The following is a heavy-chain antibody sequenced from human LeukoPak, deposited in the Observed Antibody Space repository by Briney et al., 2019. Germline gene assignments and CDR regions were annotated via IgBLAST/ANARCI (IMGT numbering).Heavy chain of an antibody. D-gene: IGHD2-8*01. J-gene: IGHJ5*02. CDR2: MNPNSGNK. Sequence: ASVKVSCKASGYTFTTYDINWVRQAPGQGLEWMGWMNPNSGNKGYAQKFQGRVTMTRNTSISTAYMKLSSLRSEDTAVYYCARVFCVHGVCYTGDWFDPWGQGTLVTVSS. CDR1: GYTFTTYD. V-gene: IGHV1-8*01. CDR3: ARVFCVHGVCYTGDWFDP.